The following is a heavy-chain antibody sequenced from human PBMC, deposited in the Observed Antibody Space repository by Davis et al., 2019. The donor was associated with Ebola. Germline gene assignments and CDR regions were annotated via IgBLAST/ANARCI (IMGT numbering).Heavy chain of an antibody. CDR3: ARDEFDY. CDR2: INAGNGNT. J-gene: IGHJ4*02. V-gene: IGHV1-3*01. CDR1: GYSFTNYA. Sequence: ASVQVSCKASGYSFTNYAIHWVRQAPGQRLEWMGWINAGNGNTEYSQKFQGRVTITRDTSASTAYMELSSLRSEDTAVYFCARDEFDYWGQGTLVTVSS.